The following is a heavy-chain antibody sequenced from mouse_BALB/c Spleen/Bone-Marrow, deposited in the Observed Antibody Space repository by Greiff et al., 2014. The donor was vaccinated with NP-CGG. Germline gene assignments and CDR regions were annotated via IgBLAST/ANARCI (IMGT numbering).Heavy chain of an antibody. Sequence: LVESGPELVKPGASVKISCKASGYAFSSSWMNWVKQRPGQGLEWIGRIYPGAGDTKYNGKFKGKATLTADKSSSTAYMQLSSLTSVDSAVYFCARPLNWDPYAMDYWGQGTSVTVSS. V-gene: IGHV1-82*01. CDR3: ARPLNWDPYAMDY. CDR2: IYPGAGDT. J-gene: IGHJ4*01. CDR1: GYAFSSSW. D-gene: IGHD4-1*02.